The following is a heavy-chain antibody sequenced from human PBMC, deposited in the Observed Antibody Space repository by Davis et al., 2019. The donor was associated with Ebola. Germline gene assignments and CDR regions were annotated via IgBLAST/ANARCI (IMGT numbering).Heavy chain of an antibody. V-gene: IGHV2-5*02. CDR3: TPLAYTNGWFYFDY. Sequence: SGPTLVKPTQTLTLTCTFSGLSLRTSAMGVGWIRQPPGKALDCLGFIFWDDDRRYSPSLKSRLTITKDTTKNQVVLTMTNMDPADTATYYCTPLAYTNGWFYFDYWGQGSLVTVSS. D-gene: IGHD2-8*01. J-gene: IGHJ4*02. CDR2: IFWDDDR. CDR1: GLSLRTSAMG.